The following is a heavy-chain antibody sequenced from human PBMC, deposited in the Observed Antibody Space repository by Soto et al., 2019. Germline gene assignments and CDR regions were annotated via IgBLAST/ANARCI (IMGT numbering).Heavy chain of an antibody. V-gene: IGHV1-18*01. CDR2: ITSHNGNT. J-gene: IGHJ2*01. D-gene: IGHD3-22*01. CDR1: GYTFTTFG. Sequence: QVQLVQSGAEVKKPGASVKVSCKASGYTFTTFGISWVRQAPGQGLEWMGWITSHNGNTNYAQNVQGRITMTADTSTSTVYMELRNLRSDDTAVYYCARGGQAYYASSGYIPFWYFDIWGRGTLVTVSS. CDR3: ARGGQAYYASSGYIPFWYFDI.